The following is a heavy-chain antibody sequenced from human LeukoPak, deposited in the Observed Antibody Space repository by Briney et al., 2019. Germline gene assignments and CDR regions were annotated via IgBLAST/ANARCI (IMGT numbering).Heavy chain of an antibody. Sequence: PSETLSLTCTVSGGSISSYYWSWIRQPPGKGLEWIGYIYYSGSTNYNPSLKSRVTISVDTSKNQFSLKLSSVTAADTAVYYCARGLYGTRFYYDILTGYWPDDAFDIWGQGTMVTVSS. CDR3: ARGLYGTRFYYDILTGYWPDDAFDI. V-gene: IGHV4-59*01. D-gene: IGHD3-9*01. CDR1: GGSISSYY. CDR2: IYYSGST. J-gene: IGHJ3*02.